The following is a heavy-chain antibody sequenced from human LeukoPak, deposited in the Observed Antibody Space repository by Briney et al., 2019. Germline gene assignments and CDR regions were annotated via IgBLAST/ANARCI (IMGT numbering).Heavy chain of an antibody. V-gene: IGHV4-59*01. D-gene: IGHD6-13*01. CDR2: IYYSGST. Sequence: SETLSLTCTVSDGSTSSYYWSWIRQPPGKGLEWIGYIYYSGSTNYNPSLKSRVTISVDTSKNQFSLKLSSVTAADTAVYYCARVYYSNSYDYWYFDLWGRGTLVTVSS. CDR1: DGSTSSYY. J-gene: IGHJ2*01. CDR3: ARVYYSNSYDYWYFDL.